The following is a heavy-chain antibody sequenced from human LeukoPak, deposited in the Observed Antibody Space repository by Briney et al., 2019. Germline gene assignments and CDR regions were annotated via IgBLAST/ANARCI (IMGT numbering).Heavy chain of an antibody. CDR1: GFTFSNYA. Sequence: PGGSLRLSGAASGFTFSNYAMGWVRQAPGKGLEWVSLISGSGGGTYFADSVKGRFTISRDNSKNTLYLQMDGLRAEDTSIYYCAPDLRGSAWSLDDWGQGTPVIVSS. D-gene: IGHD6-13*01. CDR3: APDLRGSAWSLDD. CDR2: ISGSGGGT. V-gene: IGHV3-23*01. J-gene: IGHJ4*02.